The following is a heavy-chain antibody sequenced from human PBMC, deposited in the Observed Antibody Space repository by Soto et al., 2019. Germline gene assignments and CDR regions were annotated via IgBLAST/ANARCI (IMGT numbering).Heavy chain of an antibody. CDR3: AKEMELQGFDY. CDR1: GFTFSNAW. V-gene: IGHV3-23*01. J-gene: IGHJ4*02. D-gene: IGHD1-26*01. CDR2: ISGSGGST. Sequence: GGSLRLSCAASGFTFSNAWMSWVRQAPGKGLEWVSAISGSGGSTYYADSVKGRFTISRDNSKNTLYLQMNSLRAEDTAVYYCAKEMELQGFDYWGQGTLVTVSS.